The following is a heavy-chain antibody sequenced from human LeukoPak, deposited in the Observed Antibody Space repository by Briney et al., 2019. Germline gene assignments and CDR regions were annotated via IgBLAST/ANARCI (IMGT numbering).Heavy chain of an antibody. CDR2: INHSGST. CDR3: ARAGDGYNYDY. CDR1: GGSFSGYY. V-gene: IGHV4-34*01. J-gene: IGHJ4*02. Sequence: SETLSLTCAVYGGSFSGYYWSWIRQPPGKGLEWIGEINHSGSTNYNPSLKSRVTISVDTSKNHFSLKLSSVTAADTAVYYCARAGDGYNYDYWGQGTLVTVSS. D-gene: IGHD5-24*01.